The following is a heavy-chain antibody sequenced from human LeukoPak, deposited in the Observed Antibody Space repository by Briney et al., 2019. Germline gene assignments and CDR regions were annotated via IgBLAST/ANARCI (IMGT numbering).Heavy chain of an antibody. CDR2: ISYSSETI. Sequence: GGSLRLSCVAPGFSFDEYAMHWVRQVPGKGLEWVSGISYSSETIGYVDSVKGRFTISRDNAKKSLYLQMNSLRAEDTALYYCTKDRGGSSQLGDAFDVWGQGTMVSVSS. D-gene: IGHD1-26*01. CDR1: GFSFDEYA. V-gene: IGHV3-9*01. CDR3: TKDRGGSSQLGDAFDV. J-gene: IGHJ3*01.